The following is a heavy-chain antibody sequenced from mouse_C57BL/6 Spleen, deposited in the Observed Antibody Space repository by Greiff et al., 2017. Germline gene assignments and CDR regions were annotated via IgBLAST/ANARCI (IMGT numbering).Heavy chain of an antibody. J-gene: IGHJ1*03. D-gene: IGHD1-1*01. CDR2: ISSGGSYT. CDR1: GFTFSSYG. Sequence: EVQLQESGGDLVKPGGSLKLSCAASGFTFSSYGMSWVRQTPDKRLEWVATISSGGSYTYYPDSVKGRFTISRDNAKNTLYLQMSSLKSEDTAMYYCARQDYGSSYAHWYFDVWGTGTTVTVSS. CDR3: ARQDYGSSYAHWYFDV. V-gene: IGHV5-6*01.